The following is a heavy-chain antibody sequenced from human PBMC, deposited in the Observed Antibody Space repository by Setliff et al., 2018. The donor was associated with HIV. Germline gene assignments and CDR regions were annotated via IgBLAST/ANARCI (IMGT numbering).Heavy chain of an antibody. J-gene: IGHJ5*02. D-gene: IGHD2-15*01. CDR1: GGSFSGYY. V-gene: IGHV4-59*01. CDR2: IYYSGST. CDR3: ASLLGYCSGGSCYSGWFDP. Sequence: LSLTCAVYGGSFSGYYWSWIRQPPGKGLEWIGYIYYSGSTNYNPSLKSRVTISVDTSKNQFSLKLSSVTAADTAVYYCASLLGYCSGGSCYSGWFDPWGQGTLVTVSS.